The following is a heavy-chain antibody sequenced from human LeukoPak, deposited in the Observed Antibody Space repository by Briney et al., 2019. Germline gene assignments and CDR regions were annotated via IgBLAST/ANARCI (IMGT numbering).Heavy chain of an antibody. J-gene: IGHJ4*02. CDR1: GYTFTDYY. Sequence: GASVKVSCKASGYTFTDYYMHWVQQAPGKGLEWMGRVDPEDGETIYAEKFQGRVTITADTSTDTAYMELSSLRSEDTAVYYCAAGYSGYVVYWGQGTLVTVSS. CDR3: AAGYSGYVVY. D-gene: IGHD5-12*01. V-gene: IGHV1-69-2*01. CDR2: VDPEDGET.